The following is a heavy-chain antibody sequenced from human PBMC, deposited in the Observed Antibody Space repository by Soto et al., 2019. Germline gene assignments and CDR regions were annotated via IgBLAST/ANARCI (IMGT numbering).Heavy chain of an antibody. CDR2: IIPIFGTA. Sequence: SCKASGGTFSSYAISWVRQAPGQGLEWMGGIIPIFGTANYAQKFQGRVTITADESTSTAYMELSSLRSEDTAVYYCARWSHIVVVPAANWFDPWGQGTLVTVSS. CDR3: ARWSHIVVVPAANWFDP. J-gene: IGHJ5*02. D-gene: IGHD2-2*01. V-gene: IGHV1-69*01. CDR1: GGTFSSYA.